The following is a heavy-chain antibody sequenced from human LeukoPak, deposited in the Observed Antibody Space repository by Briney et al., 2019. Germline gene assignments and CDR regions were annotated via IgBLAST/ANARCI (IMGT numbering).Heavy chain of an antibody. J-gene: IGHJ5*02. D-gene: IGHD6-13*01. V-gene: IGHV4-34*01. CDR2: INHSGST. Sequence: SETLSLTCAVSGGSISSGGYYWSWIRQPPGKGLEWIGEINHSGSTNYNPSLKSRVTISVDTSKNQFSLKLSSVTAADTAVYYCARGAALAAAGRDNWFDPWGQGTLVTVSS. CDR1: GGSISSGGYY. CDR3: ARGAALAAAGRDNWFDP.